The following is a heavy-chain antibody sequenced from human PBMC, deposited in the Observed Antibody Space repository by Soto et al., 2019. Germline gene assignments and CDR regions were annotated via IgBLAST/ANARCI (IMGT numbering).Heavy chain of an antibody. D-gene: IGHD6-13*01. J-gene: IGHJ4*02. CDR1: GFTFSNYG. Sequence: QVQLVESGGGVVRPGRSLRLSCAASGFTFSNYGMHWVRQAPGKGLEWVAAIWYDGSNKYYADSVKGRFTISRDISNNTLYLQMNSLRAEDTAVYYCVRERIAAAGTAYFDYWGQGTLVTVSS. CDR3: VRERIAAAGTAYFDY. CDR2: IWYDGSNK. V-gene: IGHV3-33*01.